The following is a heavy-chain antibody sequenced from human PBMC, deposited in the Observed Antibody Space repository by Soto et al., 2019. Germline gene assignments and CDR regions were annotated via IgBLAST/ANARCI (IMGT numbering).Heavy chain of an antibody. V-gene: IGHV3-23*01. CDR3: AKISWSGSPDDP. CDR1: GFTFSRFA. Sequence: GGSLRLSCAASGFTFSRFAMTWVRQAAGKGLEWVSSISYSGGSTFYADSVKGRFTISRDNSKNTLYLQMNSLRVEDTAIYYCAKISWSGSPDDPWGQGTLVTVSS. D-gene: IGHD3-3*01. CDR2: ISYSGGST. J-gene: IGHJ5*02.